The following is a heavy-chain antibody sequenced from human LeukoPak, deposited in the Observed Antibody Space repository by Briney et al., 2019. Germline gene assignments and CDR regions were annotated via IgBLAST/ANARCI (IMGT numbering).Heavy chain of an antibody. D-gene: IGHD3-22*01. CDR3: ASHQPYYYDSSGYSGLN. Sequence: SETLSLTCAVYGGSFSGYYWSWIRQPPGKGLEWIGEINHSGSTNYNPSLKSRVTISVDTSKNQFSLKLSSVTAADTAVYYCASHQPYYYDSSGYSGLNWGQGTLVTVSS. J-gene: IGHJ4*02. CDR2: INHSGST. V-gene: IGHV4-34*01. CDR1: GGSFSGYY.